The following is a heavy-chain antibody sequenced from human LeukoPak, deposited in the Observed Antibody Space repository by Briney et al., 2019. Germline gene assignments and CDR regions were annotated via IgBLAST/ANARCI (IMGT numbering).Heavy chain of an antibody. CDR1: GGSFSGYY. J-gene: IGHJ4*02. CDR3: ARLVRKLRYFDWLLNFDY. CDR2: INHSGST. Sequence: SETLSLTCAVYGGSFSGYYWSWIRQPPGKGLEWIGEINHSGSTNYNPSLKSRVTISVDTSKNQFSLKLSSVTAADTAVYYCARLVRKLRYFDWLLNFDYWGQGTLVTVSS. V-gene: IGHV4-34*01. D-gene: IGHD3-9*01.